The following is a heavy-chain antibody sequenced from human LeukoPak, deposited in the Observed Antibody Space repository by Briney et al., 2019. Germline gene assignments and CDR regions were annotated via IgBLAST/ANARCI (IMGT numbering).Heavy chain of an antibody. CDR2: INTGNGGT. D-gene: IGHD3-10*01. J-gene: IGHJ4*02. Sequence: ASVKVSCKASGYTFTTYAIQWVRQAPGQTLEWMGWINTGNGGTKYSQKFQGRVTLTRDTSATTAYMELSSLRSEDTAVYYCARDYGSGSLHFWGQGTLVTVSS. V-gene: IGHV1-3*04. CDR1: GYTFTTYA. CDR3: ARDYGSGSLHF.